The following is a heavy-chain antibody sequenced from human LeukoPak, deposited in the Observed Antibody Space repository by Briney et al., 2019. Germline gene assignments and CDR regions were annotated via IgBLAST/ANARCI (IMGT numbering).Heavy chain of an antibody. Sequence: SETLSLTCSVSGGSMNSYYWSWIRQSPGKGLEWIGYIYYSGSTNYNPSLKSRVTISVDTSKNQFSLKLSSVTAADTAVYYCAHSSSSGYYGMDVWGQGTTVTVSS. J-gene: IGHJ6*02. CDR3: AHSSSSGYYGMDV. V-gene: IGHV4-59*08. CDR1: GGSMNSYY. D-gene: IGHD6-6*01. CDR2: IYYSGST.